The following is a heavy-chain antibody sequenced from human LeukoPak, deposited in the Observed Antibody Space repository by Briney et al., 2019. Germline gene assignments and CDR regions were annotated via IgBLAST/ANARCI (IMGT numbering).Heavy chain of an antibody. Sequence: SETLSLTCTVSGGSISSYYWSWIRQPPGKGLEWIGYIYYSGSTNYNPSLKSRVTISVDTSKNQFSLKLSSVTAADTAVYYCASSGVAATLDYWGQGTLVTVSS. D-gene: IGHD2-15*01. CDR1: GGSISSYY. V-gene: IGHV4-59*12. CDR2: IYYSGST. J-gene: IGHJ4*02. CDR3: ASSGVAATLDY.